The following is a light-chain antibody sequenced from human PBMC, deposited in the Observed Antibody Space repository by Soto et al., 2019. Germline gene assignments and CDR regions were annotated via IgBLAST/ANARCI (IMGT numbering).Light chain of an antibody. CDR1: QGVRSD. CDR2: AAS. CDR3: LQDYNYPPT. V-gene: IGKV1-6*01. J-gene: IGKJ2*01. Sequence: AIVMTQSPSSLSASVGDRVTITCRASQGVRSDLGWYQQKPGKAPKLLIYAASSIQSGVPSRFSGSGSGTDFTLTISSLEPEDFATYYCLQDYNYPPTFGQGTKVEIK.